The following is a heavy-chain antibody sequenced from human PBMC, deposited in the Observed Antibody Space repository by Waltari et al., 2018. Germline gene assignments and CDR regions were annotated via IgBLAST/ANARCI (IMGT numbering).Heavy chain of an antibody. CDR1: GFPFKTFR. D-gene: IGHD4-17*01. CDR3: ARALTTPNDF. Sequence: EVQLVESGGGLVKPVGSLRLPCAASGFPFKTFRVSWVSQAPGKGLEWVSASTDGGAYIYYADSVRGRFTVSIDNAKNSLHLQMNSLRAEDTAVYYCARALTTPNDFWGQGTLVTVSS. J-gene: IGHJ4*02. V-gene: IGHV3-21*03. CDR2: STDGGAYI.